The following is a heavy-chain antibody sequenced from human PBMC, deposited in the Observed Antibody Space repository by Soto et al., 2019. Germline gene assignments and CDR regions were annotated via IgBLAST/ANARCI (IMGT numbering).Heavy chain of an antibody. CDR3: ARRVKYGSGRRPAYYFDY. V-gene: IGHV1-2*04. CDR1: GYTFTGYY. D-gene: IGHD3-10*01. Sequence: ASVKVSCKASGYTFTGYYMHWVRQAPGQGLEWMGWINPNSGGTNYAQKFQGWVTMTRDTSISTAYMELSRLRSDDTAVYYCARRVKYGSGRRPAYYFDYWGQGTLVTVSS. J-gene: IGHJ4*02. CDR2: INPNSGGT.